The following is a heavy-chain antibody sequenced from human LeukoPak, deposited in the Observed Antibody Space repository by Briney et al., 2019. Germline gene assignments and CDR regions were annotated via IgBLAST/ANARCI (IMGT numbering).Heavy chain of an antibody. CDR2: IYYSGST. CDR3: ATGLYCTNGSCHNY. CDR1: GGSISSYY. J-gene: IGHJ4*02. Sequence: PSETLSLTCTVSGGSISSYYWSWIRQPPGKGLEWVGYIYYSGSTNYNPSLRSRVTISLDTSKNQISLKLNSVTAADTAVYYCATGLYCTNGSCHNYWGQGTLVTVSS. D-gene: IGHD2-8*01. V-gene: IGHV4-59*08.